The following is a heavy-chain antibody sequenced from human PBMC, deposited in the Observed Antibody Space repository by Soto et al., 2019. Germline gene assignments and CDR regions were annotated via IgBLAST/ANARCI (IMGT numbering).Heavy chain of an antibody. Sequence: LRLSCAASGFTFSSYSMSWVRQAPGKGLEWVSGFRTGGDDGTTYYADSVKGRFTISRDNSKNTLFLQMNSLSAEDTAIYYCAKKVNAGPGSQYFDYWGQGTLVTVSS. CDR1: GFTFSSYS. CDR2: FRTGGDDGTT. V-gene: IGHV3-23*01. CDR3: AKKVNAGPGSQYFDY. J-gene: IGHJ4*02. D-gene: IGHD3-10*01.